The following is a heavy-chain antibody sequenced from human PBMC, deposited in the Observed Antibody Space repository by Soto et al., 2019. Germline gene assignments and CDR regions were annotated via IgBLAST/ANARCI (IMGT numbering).Heavy chain of an antibody. J-gene: IGHJ6*02. V-gene: IGHV4-4*02. CDR2: IYHSGST. Sequence: PSETLSLTCAVSGGSISSSNWWSWVRQPPGKGLEWIGEIYHSGSTNYNPSLKSRVTISVDKSKNQFSLKLSSVTAADTAVYYCAIDLTYYYDSSGYSNYYYYYGMDVWGQGTTVTVSS. D-gene: IGHD3-22*01. CDR1: GGSISSSNW. CDR3: AIDLTYYYDSSGYSNYYYYYGMDV.